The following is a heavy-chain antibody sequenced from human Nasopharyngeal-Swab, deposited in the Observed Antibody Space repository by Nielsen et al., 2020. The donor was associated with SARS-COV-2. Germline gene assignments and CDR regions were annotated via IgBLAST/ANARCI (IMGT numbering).Heavy chain of an antibody. CDR2: ISYDGSNK. V-gene: IGHV3-30*04. J-gene: IGHJ4*02. CDR3: ARGNGGYATYFDY. D-gene: IGHD5-12*01. CDR1: GFTFSSYA. Sequence: GGSRRLSCEASGFTFSSYAMHWVRQAPGKGLEWVAVISYDGSNKYYADSVKGRFTISRDNSKNTLYLQMNSLRAEDTAVYYCARGNGGYATYFDYWGQGTLVTVSS.